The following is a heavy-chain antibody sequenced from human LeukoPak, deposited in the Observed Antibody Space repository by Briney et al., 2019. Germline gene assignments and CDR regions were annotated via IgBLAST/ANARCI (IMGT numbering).Heavy chain of an antibody. CDR3: ARGNQRGYSYGTYDY. D-gene: IGHD5-18*01. CDR1: GGSISSGGYY. Sequence: SQTLSLTCTVSGGSISSGGYYWSWIRQHPGKGLECIGYIYYSGSTYYNPSLKSRVTISLDTSNNQFSLKLSSVTAADTAVYYCARGNQRGYSYGTYDYWGQGTLVTVSS. J-gene: IGHJ4*02. V-gene: IGHV4-31*03. CDR2: IYYSGST.